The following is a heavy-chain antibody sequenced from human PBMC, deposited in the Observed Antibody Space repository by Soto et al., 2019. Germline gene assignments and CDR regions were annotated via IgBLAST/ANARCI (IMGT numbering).Heavy chain of an antibody. D-gene: IGHD3-9*01. CDR3: AREHYDVTDYYWFDS. V-gene: IGHV3-21*01. J-gene: IGHJ5*01. Sequence: EVQLVASGGGLVKPGGSLRLSCAASGFSFTSYNMNWVRQAPGKGLEWVSSISGSGSFTYYADSVKGRFTISRDNAKNSLFLQMNSLRVEDTAVYYCAREHYDVTDYYWFDSWGQGTVVTVSS. CDR2: ISGSGSFT. CDR1: GFSFTSYN.